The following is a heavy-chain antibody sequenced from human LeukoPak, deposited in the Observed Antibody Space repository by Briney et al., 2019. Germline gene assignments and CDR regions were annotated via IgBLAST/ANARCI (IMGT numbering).Heavy chain of an antibody. D-gene: IGHD5-24*01. CDR1: GGSVSSNSAG. J-gene: IGHJ5*02. CDR3: AAGDGYNQNWFDP. V-gene: IGHV6-1*01. CDR2: TYYRSKWYN. Sequence: SQTLSLTCAISGGSVSSNSAGWNWIRQSPSRGLEWLGRTYYRSKWYNDYAVSVKSRITINPNTSKNQFSLQLNSVTPEDTAVYYCAAGDGYNQNWFDPWGQGTLVTVSS.